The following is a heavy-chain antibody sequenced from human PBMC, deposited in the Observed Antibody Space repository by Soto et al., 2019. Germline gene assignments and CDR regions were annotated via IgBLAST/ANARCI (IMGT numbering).Heavy chain of an antibody. CDR2: IYWDDDK. CDR3: ALRGITIVRGIIDY. Sequence: QITLKESGPTLVKPTQTLTLTCTFSGFSLSTSGVGVGWIRQPPGKALEWLALIYWDDDKRYSPSLKSRLTITKDTSKNQVVLTMTNMDPVDTATYYCALRGITIVRGIIDYWGQGTLVTVSS. CDR1: GFSLSTSGVG. D-gene: IGHD3-10*01. J-gene: IGHJ4*02. V-gene: IGHV2-5*02.